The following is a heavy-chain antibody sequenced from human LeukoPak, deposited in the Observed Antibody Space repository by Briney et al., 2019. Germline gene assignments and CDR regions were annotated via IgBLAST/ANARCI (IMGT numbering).Heavy chain of an antibody. J-gene: IGHJ4*02. CDR1: GFTFSTYG. V-gene: IGHV3-23*01. Sequence: GGSLRLSCAASGFTFSTYGMSWVRQPPGKGLEWVSGISGSGGSTYYADSVKGRFTISRDNSENTLYLQMNRLRAEDTARYYCAKDRRQLANLDYWGQGTLVTVSS. CDR3: AKDRRQLANLDY. D-gene: IGHD6-13*01. CDR2: ISGSGGST.